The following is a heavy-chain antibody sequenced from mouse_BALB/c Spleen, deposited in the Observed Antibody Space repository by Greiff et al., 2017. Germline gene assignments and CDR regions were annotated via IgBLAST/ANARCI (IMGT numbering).Heavy chain of an antibody. D-gene: IGHD1-1*01. J-gene: IGHJ1*01. Sequence: EVMLVESGRGLVQPGGSLKLSCAASGFTFSSYTMSWVRQTPEKRLEWVAYISNGGGSTYYPATVKGRFTISRDNAKNTLYLQMSSLKSEDTAMYYCARRGSSAYFEVGGEGTTVTVSS. CDR2: ISNGGGST. CDR1: GFTFSSYT. V-gene: IGHV5-12-2*01. CDR3: ARRGSSAYFEV.